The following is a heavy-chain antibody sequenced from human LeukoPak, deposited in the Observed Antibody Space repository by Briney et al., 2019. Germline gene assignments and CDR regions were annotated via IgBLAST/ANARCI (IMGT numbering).Heavy chain of an antibody. CDR3: ARGHRFGELLPFDY. CDR1: GGSFSGYY. D-gene: IGHD3-10*01. V-gene: IGHV4-34*01. CDR2: INHSGST. Sequence: SETLSLTCAVYGGSFSGYYWSWIRQPPGKGLEWIGEINHSGSTNYNPSLKSRVTISVDTSKDQFSLKLSSVTAADTAVYYCARGHRFGELLPFDYWGQGTLVTVSS. J-gene: IGHJ4*02.